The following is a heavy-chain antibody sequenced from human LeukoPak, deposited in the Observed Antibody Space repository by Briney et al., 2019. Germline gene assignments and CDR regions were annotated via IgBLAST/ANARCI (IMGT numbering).Heavy chain of an antibody. CDR1: GFTFSSYW. J-gene: IGHJ6*03. Sequence: GGSLRLSCAASGFTFSSYWMSWVRQAPGKGLEWVANIKQDGSEKYYVDSVKGRFTISRDNAKNSLYLQMNSLRAEDTAVYYCARVDSGSYYYYYYMDVWGKGTTVTISS. CDR3: ARVDSGSYYYYYYMDV. D-gene: IGHD1-26*01. CDR2: IKQDGSEK. V-gene: IGHV3-7*01.